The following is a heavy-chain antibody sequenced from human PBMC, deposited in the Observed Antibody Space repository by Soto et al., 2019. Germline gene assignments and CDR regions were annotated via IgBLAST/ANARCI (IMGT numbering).Heavy chain of an antibody. J-gene: IGHJ6*02. Sequence: QVQLQESGPGLVKPSQTLSLTCTVSGDSISVGYYWSWIRQHPGKGLEWIGYVSPSGTTYYNPSLNSRVSISTATSKNQFSLEVSSVTAADTAVYYCARDRGSYGMDVWGQGTTVTVSS. V-gene: IGHV4-31*03. CDR1: GDSISVGYY. CDR3: ARDRGSYGMDV. CDR2: VSPSGTT.